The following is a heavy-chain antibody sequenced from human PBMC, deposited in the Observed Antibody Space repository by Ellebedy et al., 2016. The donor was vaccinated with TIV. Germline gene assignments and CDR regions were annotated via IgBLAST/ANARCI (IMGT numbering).Heavy chain of an antibody. D-gene: IGHD3-3*01. V-gene: IGHV3-7*01. Sequence: GESLKISXAASGFTFSSYWMSWVRQAPGKGLEWVANIKQDGSEKYYVDSVKGRFTICRDNAKNSLYLQMNSLRAEDTAVYYCARESLLEWLLTNFDYWGQGTLVTVSS. CDR1: GFTFSSYW. CDR3: ARESLLEWLLTNFDY. CDR2: IKQDGSEK. J-gene: IGHJ4*02.